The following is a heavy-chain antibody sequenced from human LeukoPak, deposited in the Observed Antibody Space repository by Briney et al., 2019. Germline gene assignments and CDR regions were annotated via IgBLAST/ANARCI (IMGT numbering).Heavy chain of an antibody. Sequence: PGGSLRLSCAASGFTFSSYAMHWVRQAPGKGLEWVAVISYDGSNKYYADSVKGRFTISRDNSKNTLYLQMNSLRAEDTAVYYCARDLPAYDSSDYYYYGMDVWGQGTTVTVSS. J-gene: IGHJ6*02. CDR2: ISYDGSNK. CDR3: ARDLPAYDSSDYYYYGMDV. D-gene: IGHD3-22*01. CDR1: GFTFSSYA. V-gene: IGHV3-30-3*01.